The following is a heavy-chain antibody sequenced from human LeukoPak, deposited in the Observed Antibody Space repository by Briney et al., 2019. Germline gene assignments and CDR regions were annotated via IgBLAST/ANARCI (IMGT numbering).Heavy chain of an antibody. Sequence: GSLRLSCAASGFTFSSYSMHLVRQAPGKGVEWVAGISYDGSNKYYADSVKGRFTISRDNSKNTLYLQMNSLRAEDTAVYYCARGGLSRFIVVVPEGFDYWGQGTLVTVSS. J-gene: IGHJ4*02. CDR2: ISYDGSNK. V-gene: IGHV3-30*01. CDR1: GFTFSSYS. D-gene: IGHD2-2*01. CDR3: ARGGLSRFIVVVPEGFDY.